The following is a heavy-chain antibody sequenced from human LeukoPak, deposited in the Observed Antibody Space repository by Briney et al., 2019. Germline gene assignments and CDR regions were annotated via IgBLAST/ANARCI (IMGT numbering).Heavy chain of an antibody. CDR3: ARGREQLWSYYFDY. D-gene: IGHD5-18*01. CDR2: TYYRSKWYN. CDR1: GDSVSSNSAA. Sequence: SQTLSLTCAISGDSVSSNSAAWNCIRQSPSRGLEWLGRTYYRSKWYNDYAVSVKSRITINPDTSKNQFSLQLSSVTAADTAVYYCARGREQLWSYYFDYWGQGTLVTVSS. V-gene: IGHV6-1*01. J-gene: IGHJ4*02.